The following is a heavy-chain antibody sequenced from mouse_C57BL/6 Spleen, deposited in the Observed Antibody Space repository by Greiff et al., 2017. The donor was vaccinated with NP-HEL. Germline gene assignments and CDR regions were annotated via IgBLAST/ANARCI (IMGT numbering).Heavy chain of an antibody. CDR2: IRNKANNHAT. CDR3: TRVDFDY. J-gene: IGHJ2*01. V-gene: IGHV6-6*01. CDR1: GFTFSDAW. Sequence: EVKLMESGGGLVQPGGSMKLSCAASGFTFSDAWMDWVRQSPEKGLEWVAEIRNKANNHATYYAESVKARFTISRDDSKRSADLQMNSLRAEDTGIYYGTRVDFDYWGQGTTLTVSS.